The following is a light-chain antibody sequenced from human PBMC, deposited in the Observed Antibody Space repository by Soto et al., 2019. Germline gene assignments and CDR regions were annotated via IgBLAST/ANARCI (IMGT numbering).Light chain of an antibody. CDR2: KIS. Sequence: DVVMTQSPLSLPVTLGQPATISCRSSQGLVYSDGNTYLSWFQQRPGQSPRRLISKISIRDSGVPDRFSGSGSGTEFTLKISRVEAEDVGVYYCLQGTRWPWTFDQGTRVEIK. V-gene: IGKV2-30*01. J-gene: IGKJ1*01. CDR1: QGLVYSDGNTY. CDR3: LQGTRWPWT.